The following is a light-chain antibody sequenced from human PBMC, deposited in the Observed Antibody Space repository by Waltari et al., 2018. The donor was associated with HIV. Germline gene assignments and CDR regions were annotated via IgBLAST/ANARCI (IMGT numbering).Light chain of an antibody. CDR3: QNYDSVPVA. CDR1: RDISND. Sequence: IQMSQAPSSLSASVGDRVTLTCRASRDISNDLAWYQQKSGEVPKLLMYAASALRSGVPSRFRGSGSGTDFTLTINGLQPEDVGSYYCQNYDSVPVAFGQGTRLEI. V-gene: IGKV1-27*01. J-gene: IGKJ5*01. CDR2: AAS.